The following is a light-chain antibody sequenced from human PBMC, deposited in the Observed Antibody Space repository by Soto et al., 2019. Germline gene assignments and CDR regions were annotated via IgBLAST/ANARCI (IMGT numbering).Light chain of an antibody. CDR2: SAS. V-gene: IGKV1-27*01. Sequence: DIPMTQSPSSLSASLGDRVTITCRASQDIGYFLTWYQQRPGKDPKLIIYSASSLFSGAPSRFSGSGSGTDFTLTIFNLQPDDVATYYCQKYDSAPFTFGPGTKLEIK. CDR3: QKYDSAPFT. J-gene: IGKJ3*01. CDR1: QDIGYF.